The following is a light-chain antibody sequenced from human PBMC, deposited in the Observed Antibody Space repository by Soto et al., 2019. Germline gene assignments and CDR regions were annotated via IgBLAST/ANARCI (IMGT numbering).Light chain of an antibody. J-gene: IGKJ4*01. CDR3: QQYSGSSLT. CDR1: QSISTNY. Sequence: EIVLTQSPGTLSLSPGERATLSCRASQSISTNYLAWYQQNPGQAPRLLIYGASNRASGTPDRFRGSGSGTHFSLTITILEPDDFAVCYCQQYSGSSLTFGWGTKVEIK. V-gene: IGKV3-20*01. CDR2: GAS.